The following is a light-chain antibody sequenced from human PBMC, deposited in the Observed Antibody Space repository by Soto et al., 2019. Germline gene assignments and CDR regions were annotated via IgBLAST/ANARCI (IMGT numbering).Light chain of an antibody. CDR1: QSVSSSY. J-gene: IGKJ2*01. V-gene: IGKV3-20*01. CDR2: GAS. Sequence: DIVLTQSPGTLSLSPGERATLSCRASQSVSSSYLACYQQKPGKAPRLRIYGASIRATGIPDRFSGSGSGTDFTLTISRLEPEDFVVYYCQQYGNSPRTFGQGTKLEIK. CDR3: QQYGNSPRT.